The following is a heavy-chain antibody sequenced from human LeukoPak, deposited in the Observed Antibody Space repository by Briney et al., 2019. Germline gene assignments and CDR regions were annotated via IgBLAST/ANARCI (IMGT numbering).Heavy chain of an antibody. Sequence: GSLRLSCAASGFTFSSYEMNWVRQPPGKGLEWIGEINHSGSTNYNPSLKSRVTISVDTSKNQFSLKLSSVTAADTAVYYCARETIAVAGLNWFDPWGQGTLVTVSS. CDR1: GFTFSSYE. V-gene: IGHV4-34*01. CDR3: ARETIAVAGLNWFDP. CDR2: INHSGST. D-gene: IGHD6-19*01. J-gene: IGHJ5*02.